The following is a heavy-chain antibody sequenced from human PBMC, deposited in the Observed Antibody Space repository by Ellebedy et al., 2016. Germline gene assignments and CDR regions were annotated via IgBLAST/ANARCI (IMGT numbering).Heavy chain of an antibody. CDR2: VDSSGNT. Sequence: SETLSLTCAVSGASITSDYWSWVRQPAGKGLEWIGRVDSSGNTNYNPSLKNRVTMPLDTSKNQFSLKLTSVTAADTGVYYCARGLTPHFDSWGQGALVTVSS. J-gene: IGHJ4*02. D-gene: IGHD2-21*01. CDR1: GASITSDY. CDR3: ARGLTPHFDS. V-gene: IGHV4-4*07.